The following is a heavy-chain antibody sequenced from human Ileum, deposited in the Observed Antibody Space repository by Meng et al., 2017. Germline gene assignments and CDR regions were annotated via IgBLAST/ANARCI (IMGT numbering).Heavy chain of an antibody. CDR1: GYTFTTYG. CDR2: MNTDKGNT. Sequence: QVQLGQSGAEVKKPGASVNVSCKASGYTFTTYGIGWVRQAPGQGLEWMGWMNTDKGNTNYAQKFQGRVTMTRDTSTSTAYMELRSLRSDDTAVYYCAREGAYNGGDYWGQGTLVTVSS. CDR3: AREGAYNGGDY. J-gene: IGHJ4*02. V-gene: IGHV1-18*01. D-gene: IGHD1-1*01.